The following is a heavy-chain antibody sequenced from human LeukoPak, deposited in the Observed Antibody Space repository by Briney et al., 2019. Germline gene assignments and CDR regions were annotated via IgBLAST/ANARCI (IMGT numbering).Heavy chain of an antibody. CDR3: ARDYYDSSGYYLWGAFDI. D-gene: IGHD3-22*01. CDR2: IKQDGSEK. J-gene: IGHJ3*02. V-gene: IGHV3-7*01. CDR1: GFTFSSYW. Sequence: GGSLRLSCAASGFTFSSYWMSWVRQAPGKGLEWVANIKQDGSEKYYVDSVKGRFTISRDNAKNSLHLQMNSLRAEDTAVYYCARDYYDSSGYYLWGAFDIWGQGTMVTVSS.